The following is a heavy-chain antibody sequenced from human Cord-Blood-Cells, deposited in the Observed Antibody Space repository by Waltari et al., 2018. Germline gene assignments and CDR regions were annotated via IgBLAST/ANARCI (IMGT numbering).Heavy chain of an antibody. J-gene: IGHJ4*01. CDR3: ARGLELGRDY. CDR2: MNPNSGNT. D-gene: IGHD7-27*01. V-gene: IGHV1-8*01. CDR1: GYTFTSYD. Sequence: QVQLVQSGAEVKKPGASVKVSCKASGYTFTSYDINWVRQATGQGLEWMGWMNPNSGNTGYAQNFQGRGTMARNTSISPDYVELSSLRSEDTAVYYWARGLELGRDYWGHGTLVTVSS.